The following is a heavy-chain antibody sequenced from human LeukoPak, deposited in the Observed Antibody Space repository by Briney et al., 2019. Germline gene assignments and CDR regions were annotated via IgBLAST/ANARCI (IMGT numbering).Heavy chain of an antibody. J-gene: IGHJ4*02. CDR2: IYHSGST. D-gene: IGHD3-10*01. V-gene: IGHV4-38-2*01. Sequence: PSETLSLPCAVSGYGISSDYYWGWIRQSPGKGLEWMASIYHSGSTYYDPSLKNRVTISVDTSKSQLSLELISVTAADTAVYYCARIITMIRGERSGYFASWGQGTLVTDSS. CDR3: ARIITMIRGERSGYFAS. CDR1: GYGISSDYY.